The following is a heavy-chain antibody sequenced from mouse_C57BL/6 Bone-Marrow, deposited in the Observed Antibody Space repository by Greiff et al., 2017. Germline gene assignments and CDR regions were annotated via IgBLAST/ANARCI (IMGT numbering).Heavy chain of an antibody. V-gene: IGHV14-4*01. CDR2: IDPENGDT. CDR3: TSPGGYFDY. Sequence: EVQLQQSGAELVRPGASVKLSCTASGFNIKDDYMHWVKQRPEQGLEWIGWIDPENGDTEYASKFQGKAPITADTSSNTAYLQLSSLTSEDTAVYYCTSPGGYFDYWGQGTTLTVSS. CDR1: GFNIKDDY. J-gene: IGHJ2*01.